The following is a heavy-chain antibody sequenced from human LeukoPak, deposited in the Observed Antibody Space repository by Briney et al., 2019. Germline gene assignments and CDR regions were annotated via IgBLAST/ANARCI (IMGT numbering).Heavy chain of an antibody. CDR2: IWFDGIRK. D-gene: IGHD6-13*01. V-gene: IGHV3-33*01. J-gene: IGHJ4*02. Sequence: GGSLRLSCAASGFTFSNYGMHWVRQVPGKGLEWVAAIWFDGIRKYYADSVKGRLTISRDNSKNTLYLQMNSLRAEDTAVYYCASHSSSWYEPPGYWGQGTLVTVSS. CDR3: ASHSSSWYEPPGY. CDR1: GFTFSNYG.